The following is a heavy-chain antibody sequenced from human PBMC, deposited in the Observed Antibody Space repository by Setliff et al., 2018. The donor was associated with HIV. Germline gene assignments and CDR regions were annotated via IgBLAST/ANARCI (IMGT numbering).Heavy chain of an antibody. D-gene: IGHD1-7*01. CDR1: GGTSKTFA. J-gene: IGHJ4*02. V-gene: IGHV1-69*06. Sequence: SVKVSCKSSGGTSKTFALNWVRQAPGQGLEWMGRITPMFGTSNYAQKFQSRITIVADKLTSTAYMELSSLRSDDTAFYYCARDRGWELSHPPFFDYWGQGTLVTVSS. CDR2: ITPMFGTS. CDR3: ARDRGWELSHPPFFDY.